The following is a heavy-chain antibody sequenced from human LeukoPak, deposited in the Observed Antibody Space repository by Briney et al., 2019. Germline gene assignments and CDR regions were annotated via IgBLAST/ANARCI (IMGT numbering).Heavy chain of an antibody. CDR2: ISWNSGSI. CDR3: AKENIVATTSRYYYYGMDV. CDR1: GFTFDDYA. Sequence: GGSLRLSCAASGFTFDDYAMHWVRQAPGKGLEWVSGISWNSGSIGYADSVKGRFTISRDNAKNSLYLQMNSLRAEDTALYYCAKENIVATTSRYYYYGMDVWGQGTTVTASS. V-gene: IGHV3-9*01. D-gene: IGHD5-12*01. J-gene: IGHJ6*02.